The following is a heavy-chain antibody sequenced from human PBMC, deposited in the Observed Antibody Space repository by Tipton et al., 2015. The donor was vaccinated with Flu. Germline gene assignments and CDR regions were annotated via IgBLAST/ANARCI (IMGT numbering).Heavy chain of an antibody. J-gene: IGHJ4*02. CDR1: GGSLSSNDFY. CDR2: IYTTGST. CDR3: ARAGGSNSWYVY. D-gene: IGHD6-13*01. V-gene: IGHV4-61*02. Sequence: TLSLTCTVSGGSLSSNDFYWSWIRQPAGKGLEWIGRIYTTGSTDYNPALKSRVAISVDTSKSQFSLMLTPVTAADTAVYYCARAGGSNSWYVYWGQGTLVTVSS.